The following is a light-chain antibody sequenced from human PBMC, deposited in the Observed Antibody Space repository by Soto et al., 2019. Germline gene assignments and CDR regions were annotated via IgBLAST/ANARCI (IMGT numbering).Light chain of an antibody. J-gene: IGLJ2*01. Sequence: QSVLTQPASVSGSPGQSITISCTGTSSDVGGYNYVSWYQQYPGKAPKLMIYEVSNRPSGVSNRFSGSKSGNTASLTISGLQAEDEADYYCRSYTSSSTPLFGGGTKLTVL. CDR3: RSYTSSSTPL. CDR1: SSDVGGYNY. CDR2: EVS. V-gene: IGLV2-14*01.